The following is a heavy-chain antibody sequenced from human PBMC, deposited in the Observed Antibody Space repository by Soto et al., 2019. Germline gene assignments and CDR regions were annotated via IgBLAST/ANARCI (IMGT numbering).Heavy chain of an antibody. CDR3: ARGGLAPYCSGGSCDFDY. J-gene: IGHJ4*02. V-gene: IGHV3-23*01. Sequence: GSLRLSCAASGFTFSSYAMSWVRQAPGKGLEWVSAISGSGGSTYYADSVKGRFTISRDNSKNTLYLQMNSLRAEDTAVYYCARGGLAPYCSGGSCDFDYWGQGTLVTVSS. CDR1: GFTFSSYA. D-gene: IGHD2-15*01. CDR2: ISGSGGST.